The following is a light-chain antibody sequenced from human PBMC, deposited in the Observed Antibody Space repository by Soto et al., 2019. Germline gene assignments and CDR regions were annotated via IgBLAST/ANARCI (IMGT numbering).Light chain of an antibody. V-gene: IGKV3-20*01. CDR3: LQYGNSPFT. J-gene: IGKJ3*01. Sequence: EIVLTQSPGTLSLSPGERATLSCRASQSVSSSYLAWYQQKPGQTPRLLIYGASSRATGIPDRFSGSGSGTDFTLTISRLEPEDFAVYYCLQYGNSPFTFCPATKVDVK. CDR1: QSVSSSY. CDR2: GAS.